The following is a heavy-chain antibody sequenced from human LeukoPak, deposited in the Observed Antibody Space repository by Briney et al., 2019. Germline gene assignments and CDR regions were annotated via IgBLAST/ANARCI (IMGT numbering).Heavy chain of an antibody. J-gene: IGHJ4*02. CDR2: IYYTGTT. D-gene: IGHD3-10*01. CDR1: GGSISSTSYY. Sequence: SETLSLTCNVSGGSISSTSYYWGWIRQPPGKGLEWLGNIYYTGTTYYNPSLKSRVTISVDTSKNQFSLKLSSVTAADTAVYYCARALWFGELPTRFDYWGQGTLVTVSS. V-gene: IGHV4-39*07. CDR3: ARALWFGELPTRFDY.